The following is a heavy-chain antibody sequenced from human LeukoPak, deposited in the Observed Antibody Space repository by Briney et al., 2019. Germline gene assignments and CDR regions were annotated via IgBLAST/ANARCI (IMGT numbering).Heavy chain of an antibody. D-gene: IGHD6-19*01. V-gene: IGHV4-38-2*02. J-gene: IGHJ6*03. CDR2: IYHSGST. CDR3: ARDVLAVAGYYYYYYMDV. CDR1: GYSITSGYY. Sequence: SETLSLTCTVSGYSITSGYYWGWIRQPPGKGLEWIGNIYHSGSTYYNPSLKSRVTISVDTSKNHFSLKLSSVTAADTAVYYCARDVLAVAGYYYYYYMDVWGKGTTVTISS.